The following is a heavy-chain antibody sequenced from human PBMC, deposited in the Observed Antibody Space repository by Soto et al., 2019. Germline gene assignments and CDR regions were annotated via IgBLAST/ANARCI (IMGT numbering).Heavy chain of an antibody. V-gene: IGHV4-59*12. J-gene: IGHJ4*02. CDR3: VRVGVGIGNHFDS. CDR2: IHYSGRT. Sequence: SETLSLTCSVSNGSISGFYWTWIRQPPGKILEWIGYIHYSGRTDYNPSLTSRATMSVDASKNQFSLNLKSITAADTAVYYCVRVGVGIGNHFDSWGRGTLVTVSS. D-gene: IGHD1-26*01. CDR1: NGSISGFY.